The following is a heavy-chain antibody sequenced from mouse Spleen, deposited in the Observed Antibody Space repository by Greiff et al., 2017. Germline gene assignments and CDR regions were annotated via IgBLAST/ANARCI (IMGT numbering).Heavy chain of an antibody. J-gene: IGHJ3*01. CDR1: GYTFTSYG. V-gene: IGHV1-81*01. CDR2: IYPRSDNT. CDR3: ARRDDYDVGAWFAY. D-gene: IGHD2-4*01. Sequence: QVQLQQSGAELARPGASVKLSCKASGYTFTSYGISWVKQRTGQGLEWIGEIYPRSDNTYYNDKFKGKATLTADKSSSTAYMELRSLTSEDSAVYFCARRDDYDVGAWFAYWGQGTLVTVSA.